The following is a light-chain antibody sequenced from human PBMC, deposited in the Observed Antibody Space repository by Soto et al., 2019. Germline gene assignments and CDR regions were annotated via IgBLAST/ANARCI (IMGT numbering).Light chain of an antibody. V-gene: IGKV3-20*01. CDR3: QQYGSSMRT. CDR2: GAS. J-gene: IGKJ3*01. CDR1: QTVSNNY. Sequence: EIVLTXXXXTLSLSPGERATLSCRASQTVSNNYLAWYQQKPGQAPRLLIYGASNRATDIPDRFSGSGSGTDFTLTISRLEPEDFAVYYCQQYGSSMRTFGPGTKVDLK.